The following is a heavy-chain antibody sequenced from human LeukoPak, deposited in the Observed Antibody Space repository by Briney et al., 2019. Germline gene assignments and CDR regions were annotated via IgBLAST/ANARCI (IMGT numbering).Heavy chain of an antibody. J-gene: IGHJ3*02. V-gene: IGHV3-9*01. D-gene: IGHD5-12*01. CDR2: ISWESGSI. Sequence: PGRSLRLSCAASGFTFDYYSMHWVRQAPGKGLEWVSGISWESGSIAYADSVKGRFRISRDNAKNSLYLQMNSLRVEDTAFYYCAKDVWPWSGYDRGAFDIWGQGTMVTVSS. CDR1: GFTFDYYS. CDR3: AKDVWPWSGYDRGAFDI.